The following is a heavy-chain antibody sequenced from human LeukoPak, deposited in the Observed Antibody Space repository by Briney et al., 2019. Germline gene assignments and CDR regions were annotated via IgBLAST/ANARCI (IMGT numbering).Heavy chain of an antibody. CDR2: ISSSSSYI. D-gene: IGHD7-27*01. CDR3: ARDLSLGPYFDY. V-gene: IGHV3-21*01. CDR1: GFTFSNAW. J-gene: IGHJ4*02. Sequence: PGGSLRLSCAASGFTFSNAWMTWVRQAPGKGLEWVSSISSSSSYIYYADSVKGRFTISRDNAKNSLYLQMNSLRAEDTAVYYCARDLSLGPYFDYWGQGTLVTVSS.